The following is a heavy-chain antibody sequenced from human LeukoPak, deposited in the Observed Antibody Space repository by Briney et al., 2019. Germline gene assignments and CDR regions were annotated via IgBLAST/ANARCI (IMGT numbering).Heavy chain of an antibody. CDR3: ARGDYYGSGSYYDY. Sequence: SAVTVSCKASGCSFSSYAISWVRQAPGQGLEWMGGIIPILGTPNYAQKFQGRVTITSNTSISTDYMELSSLRSEDTAVYYCARGDYYGSGSYYDYWGQGTLVTVSS. CDR2: IIPILGTP. V-gene: IGHV1-69*05. D-gene: IGHD3-10*01. J-gene: IGHJ4*02. CDR1: GCSFSSYA.